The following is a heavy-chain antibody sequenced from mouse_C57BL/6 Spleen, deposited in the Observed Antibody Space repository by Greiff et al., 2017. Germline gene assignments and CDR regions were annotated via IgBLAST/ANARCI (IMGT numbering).Heavy chain of an antibody. CDR3: ARYHSWYFDV. J-gene: IGHJ1*03. V-gene: IGHV7-3*01. CDR1: GFTFTDYY. Sequence: EVKLVESGGGLVQPGGSLSLSCAASGFTFTDYYMSWVRQPPGKALEWLGFIRNKANGYTTEYSASVKGRFTISRDNSQSILYLQMNALRAEDSATYYCARYHSWYFDVWGTGTTVTVSS. CDR2: IRNKANGYTT.